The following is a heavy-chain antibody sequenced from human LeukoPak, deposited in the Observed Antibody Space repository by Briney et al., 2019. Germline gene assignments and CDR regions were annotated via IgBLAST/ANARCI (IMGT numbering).Heavy chain of an antibody. Sequence: SVKVSCKASGGTFSSYAISWVRQAPGQGLEWMGGIIPIFGTANYAQKFQGRVTITTDESTSTAYMELSSLRSEDTAVYYCARGPLPNYDSSGYHLDYWAREPWSPSPQ. J-gene: IGHJ4*02. D-gene: IGHD3-22*01. CDR1: GGTFSSYA. CDR2: IIPIFGTA. CDR3: ARGPLPNYDSSGYHLDY. V-gene: IGHV1-69*05.